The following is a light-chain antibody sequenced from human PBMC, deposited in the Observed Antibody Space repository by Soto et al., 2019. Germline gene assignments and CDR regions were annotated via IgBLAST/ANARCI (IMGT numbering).Light chain of an antibody. Sequence: EIVLTQSPVTLSLSPGERATLSCRASQSVRSYLAWYQQKPGQAPRLLIYDAFKRATGIPARFGGSGSGTDFTLTISSLEPEDFAVYYCQQRSNWPSTFGGGTKVDIK. CDR2: DAF. J-gene: IGKJ4*01. CDR3: QQRSNWPST. V-gene: IGKV3-11*01. CDR1: QSVRSY.